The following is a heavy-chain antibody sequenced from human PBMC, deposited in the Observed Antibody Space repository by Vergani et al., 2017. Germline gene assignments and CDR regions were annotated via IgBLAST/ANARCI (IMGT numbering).Heavy chain of an antibody. Sequence: EVQLVESGGGLVQRGGSLRLSCAASGFTVSSNYMSWVRPAPGRGLEWVSAISGSGGSTHYADSAKARFTISRDNSKNTLYLQMNSLRAEDTAVYYCAKPPPRIAVAGTEYWGFDLWGRGTLVTVSS. CDR3: AKPPPRIAVAGTEYWGFDL. D-gene: IGHD6-19*01. J-gene: IGHJ2*01. CDR2: ISGSGGST. CDR1: GFTVSSNY. V-gene: IGHV3-23*04.